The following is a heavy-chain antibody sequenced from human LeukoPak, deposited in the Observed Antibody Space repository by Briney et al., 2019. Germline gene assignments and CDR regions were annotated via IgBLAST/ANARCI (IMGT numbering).Heavy chain of an antibody. D-gene: IGHD4-17*01. CDR1: GFTFSSYS. CDR2: ISSSSSYI. Sequence: PGGSLRLSCAAPGFTFSSYSMNWVRQAPGKGLEWVSSISSSSSYIYYADSVKGRFTISRDNAKNSLYLQMNSLRAEDTAVYYCARDPLRGVTTRGDYWGQGTLVTVSS. J-gene: IGHJ4*02. CDR3: ARDPLRGVTTRGDY. V-gene: IGHV3-21*01.